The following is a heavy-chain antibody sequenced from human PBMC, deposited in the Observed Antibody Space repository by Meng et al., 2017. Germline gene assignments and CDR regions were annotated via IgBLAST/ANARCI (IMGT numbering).Heavy chain of an antibody. Sequence: SETLSLTCTVSGGSISSSSYYWGWIRQPPGKGLEWIGSIYYSGSTYYNPSLKSRVTISVDTSKNQFSLKLSSVTAADTAVYYCASIDSRIAAAGKLYYFDYWGQGTLVTVPQ. D-gene: IGHD6-13*01. CDR3: ASIDSRIAAAGKLYYFDY. CDR2: IYYSGST. V-gene: IGHV4-39*07. CDR1: GGSISSSSYY. J-gene: IGHJ4*02.